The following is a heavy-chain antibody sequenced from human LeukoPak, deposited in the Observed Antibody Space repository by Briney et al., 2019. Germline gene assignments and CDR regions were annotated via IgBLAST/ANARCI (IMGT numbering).Heavy chain of an antibody. J-gene: IGHJ4*02. Sequence: GESLKISCQGSGYSFTSYWIGWVRQMPGKGLEWMGIIYPGDSDTRYSPSFQGQVTISADKSISTAYLQWSSLKASDTAMYYCARQRVVVVAATTYYFDYWGQGTLVTVSS. V-gene: IGHV5-51*01. CDR2: IYPGDSDT. CDR3: ARQRVVVVAATTYYFDY. CDR1: GYSFTSYW. D-gene: IGHD2-15*01.